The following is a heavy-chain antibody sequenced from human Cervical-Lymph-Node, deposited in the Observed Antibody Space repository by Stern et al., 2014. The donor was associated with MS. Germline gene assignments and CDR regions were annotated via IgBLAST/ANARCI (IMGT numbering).Heavy chain of an antibody. J-gene: IGHJ6*02. CDR2: IIPIFGAA. D-gene: IGHD1-1*01. Sequence: VQLVESGAEVKKPGSSVKVSCKASGGTFSSQAISWVRQAPGQGLEWLGGIIPIFGAAHYAQKLQGRVTITADESTSTAYMELRSLRSEDTAVYYCARDEIGQTTTHYYYYGMDVWGQGTTVTLSS. V-gene: IGHV1-69*01. CDR3: ARDEIGQTTTHYYYYGMDV. CDR1: GGTFSSQA.